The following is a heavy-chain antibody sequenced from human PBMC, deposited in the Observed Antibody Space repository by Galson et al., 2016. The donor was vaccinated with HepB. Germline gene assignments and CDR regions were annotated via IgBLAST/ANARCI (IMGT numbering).Heavy chain of an antibody. D-gene: IGHD6-19*01. CDR2: IIPILDVA. V-gene: IGHV1-69*04. CDR3: ARGLGSGWFGVLNY. J-gene: IGHJ4*02. CDR1: GGTFSNYA. Sequence: SVKVSCKASGGTFSNYAISWVRQAPGQGLEWVGRIIPILDVANYAQRFQGRVTITADKSTSTAYMGLSSLRSEDTAVYYCARGLGSGWFGVLNYWGQGTLITVSS.